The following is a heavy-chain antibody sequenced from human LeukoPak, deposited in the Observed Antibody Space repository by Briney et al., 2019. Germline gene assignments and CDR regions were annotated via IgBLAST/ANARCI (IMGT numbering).Heavy chain of an antibody. V-gene: IGHV3-11*04. Sequence: PGGSLRLSCAAPGFTFSDYYMSWMRQAPGKGLEWVSYISSSGSSIYYTDSVKGRFTISRDNAKNSLYLQMNSLRAEDTAVYYCARARGSYAFDVWGQGTMVTVSS. J-gene: IGHJ3*01. CDR1: GFTFSDYY. D-gene: IGHD3-10*01. CDR2: ISSSGSSI. CDR3: ARARGSYAFDV.